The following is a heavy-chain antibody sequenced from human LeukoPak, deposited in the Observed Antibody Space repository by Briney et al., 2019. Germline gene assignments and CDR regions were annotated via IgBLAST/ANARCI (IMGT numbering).Heavy chain of an antibody. CDR3: ARVRVAYDYGFDI. J-gene: IGHJ3*02. D-gene: IGHD3-3*01. CDR1: GFTFSSHA. Sequence: PGEPLRLSCTASGFTFSSHAMSWVRQAPGKGLEWVSTISGSGGGTYYADSVKGRFTISRDNSKNTLYLQMNSLRAEDTAVYFCARVRVAYDYGFDIWGQGTMVTVSS. CDR2: ISGSGGGT. V-gene: IGHV3-23*01.